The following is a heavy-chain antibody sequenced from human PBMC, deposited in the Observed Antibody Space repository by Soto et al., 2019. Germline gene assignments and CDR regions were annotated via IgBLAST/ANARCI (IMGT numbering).Heavy chain of an antibody. J-gene: IGHJ4*02. CDR2: ISGVRDYI. CDR1: GFTFSYYP. V-gene: IGHV3-21*06. CDR3: AREGVHNYTEYYFDY. Sequence: LRLSCAASGFTFSYYPLHWVRRAPGKGLEWVSSISGVRDYIRYADSVKGRFAISRDNAKTSLYLQMNSLTAEDTAVYYCAREGVHNYTEYYFDYWGQGTLVTVSS. D-gene: IGHD3-10*01.